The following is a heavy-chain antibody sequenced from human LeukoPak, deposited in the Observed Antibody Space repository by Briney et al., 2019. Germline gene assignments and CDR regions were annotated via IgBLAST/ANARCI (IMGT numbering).Heavy chain of an antibody. CDR2: INHSGST. CDR1: GGSFSGYY. CDR3: ASTAMAYDAFDI. V-gene: IGHV4-34*01. J-gene: IGHJ3*02. Sequence: SETLSLTCAVYGGSFSGYYWGWIRQPPGKGLEWIGEINHSGSTNYNPSPKSRVTISVDTSKNQFSLKLSSVTAADTAVYYCASTAMAYDAFDIWGQGTMVTVSS. D-gene: IGHD5-18*01.